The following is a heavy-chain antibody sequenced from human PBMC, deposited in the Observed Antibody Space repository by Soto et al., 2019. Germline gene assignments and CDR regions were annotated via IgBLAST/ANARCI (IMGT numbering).Heavy chain of an antibody. J-gene: IGHJ4*02. V-gene: IGHV4-39*01. Sequence: QVQVQESGPGLVKPSETLSLTCIVSGSSISSSGYYWGWIRQPPGKGLEWIASMYYNVGTYYNPSLKSRVTISVDTSANQFSLKLSSVTAADTAVYYCARLPSRQWVDYWGQGTLVTVSS. CDR3: ARLPSRQWVDY. CDR1: GSSISSSGYY. CDR2: MYYNVGT. D-gene: IGHD1-26*01.